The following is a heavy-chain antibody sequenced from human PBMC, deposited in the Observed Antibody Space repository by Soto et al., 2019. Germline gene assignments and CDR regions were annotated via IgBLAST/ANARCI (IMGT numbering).Heavy chain of an antibody. CDR3: TNLDRGVAVGGNINYYYYYMDV. CDR2: ISSSSSYI. Sequence: PGGSLRLCWAAAGCTFSSYSMNWVRQAPGKGLEWVSSISSSSSYIYYADSVKGRFTISRDNAKNSLYLQMNSLRAEDTAVYYCTNLDRGVAVGGNINYYYYYMDVWGKGTTVTVSS. CDR1: GCTFSSYS. J-gene: IGHJ6*03. D-gene: IGHD2-15*01. V-gene: IGHV3-21*01.